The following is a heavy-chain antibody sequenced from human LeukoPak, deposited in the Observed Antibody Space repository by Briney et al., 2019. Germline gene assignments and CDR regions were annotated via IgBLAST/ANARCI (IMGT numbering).Heavy chain of an antibody. CDR3: ARDEDADSGIWFGR. J-gene: IGHJ5*02. V-gene: IGHV4-59*01. CDR2: IHYSGNT. D-gene: IGHD4-17*01. Sequence: SETLSLTCIVSGDSISTYYCNWIRQPPGKGLEWVGYIHYSGNTNYNPSLQNRVTISVDTSKNQFSLKRSSVTAADTAVYYCARDEDADSGIWFGRWGQGTLVTVSS. CDR1: GDSISTYY.